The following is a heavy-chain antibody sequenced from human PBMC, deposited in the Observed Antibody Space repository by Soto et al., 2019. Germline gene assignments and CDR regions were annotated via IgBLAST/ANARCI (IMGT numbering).Heavy chain of an antibody. V-gene: IGHV1-69*01. Sequence: QVHLVQSGAEVKKPGSSVKVSCAASGDIFTKYAITWVRQAPGQGLEWMGEIITMFGTTDYEPRFQGRLTITADESTGTGYMELRSLRSEDTAIYYCARRYSFAQGDGMDVWGPGTTVIVSS. CDR2: IITMFGTT. D-gene: IGHD5-12*01. J-gene: IGHJ6*02. CDR1: GDIFTKYA. CDR3: ARRYSFAQGDGMDV.